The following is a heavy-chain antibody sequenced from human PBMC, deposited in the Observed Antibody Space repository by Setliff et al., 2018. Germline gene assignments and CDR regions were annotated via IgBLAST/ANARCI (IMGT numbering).Heavy chain of an antibody. CDR3: ARWTTAFDY. V-gene: IGHV3-30*03. Sequence: QPGGSLRLSCAASGFTFSSYNINWVRQAPGKGLEWVAVMSFDGKNNYYADSVKGRFTISRDNSKNTLYLQMSSLKPEDTAVYYCARWTTAFDYWGQGTLVTVSS. CDR1: GFTFSSYN. CDR2: MSFDGKNN. D-gene: IGHD4-17*01. J-gene: IGHJ4*02.